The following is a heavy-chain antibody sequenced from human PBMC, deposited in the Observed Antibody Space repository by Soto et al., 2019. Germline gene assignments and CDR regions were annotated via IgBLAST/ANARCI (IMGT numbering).Heavy chain of an antibody. Sequence: GESLKISCEVSGYTFTTYWIAWVRQMPGKGLEWLGIIFPGDSDARYSPSFQGQATIFVDKSVSTVYLQLSGLRASDTAIYYCARASSVLPTIPFSFDFCCLVTMANVSS. J-gene: IGHJ3*01. CDR1: GYTFTTYW. CDR2: IFPGDSDA. CDR3: ARASSVLPTIPFSFDF. D-gene: IGHD2-21*01. V-gene: IGHV5-51*01.